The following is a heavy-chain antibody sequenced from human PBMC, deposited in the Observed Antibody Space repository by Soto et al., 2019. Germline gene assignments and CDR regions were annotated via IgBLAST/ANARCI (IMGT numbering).Heavy chain of an antibody. Sequence: GGSLRLSCAASGFTFSSYGMHWVRQAPGKGLEWVAVIWYDGSSKFYADSVKGRFTISRDNFKNTLYLQMNSLRVDDTAVYYCASDQFDRLKPRETRYFDYWGQGTLVTVSS. J-gene: IGHJ4*02. D-gene: IGHD3-10*01. CDR2: IWYDGSSK. CDR1: GFTFSSYG. V-gene: IGHV3-33*01. CDR3: ASDQFDRLKPRETRYFDY.